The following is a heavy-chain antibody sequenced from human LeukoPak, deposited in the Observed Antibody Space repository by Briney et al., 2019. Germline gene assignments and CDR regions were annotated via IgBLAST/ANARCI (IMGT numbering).Heavy chain of an antibody. D-gene: IGHD3-22*01. CDR2: IYYSGST. J-gene: IGHJ4*02. V-gene: IGHV4-31*03. Sequence: SETLSLTCTVSGGSLSSGGYYWSWLRQHPGRGLEWIGYIYYSGSTYYNPSLKSRVTISVATSKNQFSLKLSSVTAADTAVYYCAREGQTYYDSSGYYGGIDYWGQGTLVTVSS. CDR1: GGSLSSGGYY. CDR3: AREGQTYYDSSGYYGGIDY.